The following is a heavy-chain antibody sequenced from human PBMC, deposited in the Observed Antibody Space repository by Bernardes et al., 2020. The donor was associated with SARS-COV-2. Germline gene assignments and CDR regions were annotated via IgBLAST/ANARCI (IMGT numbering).Heavy chain of an antibody. CDR1: GYTFTSYG. D-gene: IGHD6-13*01. CDR3: ARDTGEFAGYSSSWYDWRPDFDY. V-gene: IGHV1-18*01. Sequence: ASVKVSCKASGYTFTSYGISWVRQAPGQGLEWMGWISAYNGNTNYAQKLQGRVTMTTDTSTSTAYMELRSLRSDDTAVYYCARDTGEFAGYSSSWYDWRPDFDYWGQGTLVTVSS. J-gene: IGHJ4*02. CDR2: ISAYNGNT.